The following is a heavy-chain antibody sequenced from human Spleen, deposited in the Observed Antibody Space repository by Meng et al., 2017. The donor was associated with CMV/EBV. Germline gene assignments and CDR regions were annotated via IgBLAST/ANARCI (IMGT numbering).Heavy chain of an antibody. J-gene: IGHJ4*02. CDR2: FFHSGDT. D-gene: IGHD1-26*01. CDR1: GFTFSSYAMH. V-gene: IGHV4-59*04. CDR3: ARHLRGYSWPKSD. Sequence: GSLRLSCAASGFTFSSYAMHWVRQAPGKGLEWIGSFFHSGDTYSNPSLRSRVAMSVDTSKNQFSLRLNSVTATDTAVYYCARHLRGYSWPKSDWGQGTLVTVSS.